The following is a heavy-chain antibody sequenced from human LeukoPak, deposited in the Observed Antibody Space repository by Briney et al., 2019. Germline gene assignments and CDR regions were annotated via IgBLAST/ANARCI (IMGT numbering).Heavy chain of an antibody. CDR1: GFTLSSYW. V-gene: IGHV3-7*03. CDR2: IKQDGSEK. J-gene: IGHJ4*02. CDR3: ATSLWFGELLLDY. Sequence: GGSLRLSCAASGFTLSSYWMSWVRQAPGKGLEWVANIKQDGSEKYYVDSVKGRFTISRDNAKNSLYLQMNSLRAEDTAVYYCATSLWFGELLLDYWGQGTLVTVSS. D-gene: IGHD3-10*01.